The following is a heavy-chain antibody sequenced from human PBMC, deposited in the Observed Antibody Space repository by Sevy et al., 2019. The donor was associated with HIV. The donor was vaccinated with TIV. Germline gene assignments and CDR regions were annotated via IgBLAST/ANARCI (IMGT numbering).Heavy chain of an antibody. Sequence: ASVKVSCKASGGTFSSYAISWVRQAPGQGLEWMGGIIPIFGTANYAQKLQGRVTITADKSTSTAYMELSSLRSEDTAVYYCARSGSGWSREYYFDYWGQGTLVTVSS. CDR2: IIPIFGTA. V-gene: IGHV1-69*06. J-gene: IGHJ4*02. CDR3: ARSGSGWSREYYFDY. D-gene: IGHD6-19*01. CDR1: GGTFSSYA.